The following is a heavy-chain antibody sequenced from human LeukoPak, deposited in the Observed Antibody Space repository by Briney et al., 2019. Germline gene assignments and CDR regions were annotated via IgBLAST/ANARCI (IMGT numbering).Heavy chain of an antibody. CDR3: ARGLGYSGSWYFDY. Sequence: GESLQISSKGSGYRFTSYWIAWVRQMPGTGLESMGIIYPGDSDTRYSPSFQGQVTISADKSISTAYLQWSSLKASDTAMYYCARGLGYSGSWYFDYWGQGTLVTVSS. D-gene: IGHD6-13*01. J-gene: IGHJ4*02. CDR2: IYPGDSDT. V-gene: IGHV5-51*01. CDR1: GYRFTSYW.